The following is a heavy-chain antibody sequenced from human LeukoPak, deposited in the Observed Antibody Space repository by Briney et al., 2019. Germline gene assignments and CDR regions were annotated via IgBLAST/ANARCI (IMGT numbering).Heavy chain of an antibody. J-gene: IGHJ6*03. D-gene: IGHD3-16*01. V-gene: IGHV1-46*01. CDR3: ARGGYVPVYYYYYYMDV. Sequence: ASVKVSCKASGYTFTSYYMHWVRQAPGQGLEWMGIINPSGGSTSYAQKFQGRVTITTDESTSTAYMELSSLRSEDTAVYYCARGGYVPVYYYYYYMDVWGKGTTVTVSS. CDR2: INPSGGST. CDR1: GYTFTSYY.